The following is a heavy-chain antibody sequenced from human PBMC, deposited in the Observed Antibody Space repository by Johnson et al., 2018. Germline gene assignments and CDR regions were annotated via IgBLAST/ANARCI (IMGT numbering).Heavy chain of an antibody. J-gene: IGHJ6*03. D-gene: IGHD3-3*01. CDR2: LYYTGTT. Sequence: QVQLQESGPGLERPSETLSLTCSVSGGSISSYFWNCFRLPPGKGLDWNMYLYYTGTTNYNPSLKSLVTIPVDTSKKQFSRKVESVTAADTAVYYCASGPYYDLWSGQGNHYYIDVWGKGTTVTVSS. CDR1: GGSISSYF. CDR3: ASGPYYDLWSGQGNHYYIDV. V-gene: IGHV4-59*12.